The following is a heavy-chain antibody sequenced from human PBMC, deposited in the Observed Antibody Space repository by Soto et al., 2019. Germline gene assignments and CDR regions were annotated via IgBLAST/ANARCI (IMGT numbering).Heavy chain of an antibody. CDR1: GFTFSCYE. J-gene: IGHJ4*02. CDR3: AREARGGGYFDY. Sequence: GGSLRLSCAASGFTFSCYEMNWVRQAPGKGLEWVSYISSTVMYYTDSVKGRFTISRDNARNSLYLQMNSLRAEDTAVYYCAREARGGGYFDYWGPGTPVTVSS. V-gene: IGHV3-48*03. CDR2: ISSTVM. D-gene: IGHD2-15*01.